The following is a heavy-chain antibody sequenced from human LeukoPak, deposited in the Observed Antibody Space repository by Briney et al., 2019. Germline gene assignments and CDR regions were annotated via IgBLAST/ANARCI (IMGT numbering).Heavy chain of an antibody. V-gene: IGHV3-20*04. CDR3: ARSPLVGAIYYYYMDV. Sequence: GGSLRLSCAASGFTFDDYGMSWVRQAPGKGLEWVSGINWNGGSTGYADSAKGRFTISRDNAKNSLYLQMNSLRAEDTALYYCARSPLVGAIYYYYMDVWGKGTTVTVSS. CDR2: INWNGGST. D-gene: IGHD1-26*01. J-gene: IGHJ6*03. CDR1: GFTFDDYG.